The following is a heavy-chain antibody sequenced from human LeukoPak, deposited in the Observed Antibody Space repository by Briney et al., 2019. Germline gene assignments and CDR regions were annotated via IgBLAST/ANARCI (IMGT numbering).Heavy chain of an antibody. V-gene: IGHV3-15*01. CDR3: TTAFYGSGSYHY. CDR1: GFTFSNAW. J-gene: IGHJ4*02. D-gene: IGHD3-10*01. CDR2: IKSKTDGGTT. Sequence: PGGSLRLSCAASGFTFSNAWMSWVRQAPGKGLEWVGRIKSKTDGGTTDYAAPVKGRSTISRDDSKNTLYLQMNSLKTEDTAVYYCTTAFYGSGSYHYWGQGTLVTVSS.